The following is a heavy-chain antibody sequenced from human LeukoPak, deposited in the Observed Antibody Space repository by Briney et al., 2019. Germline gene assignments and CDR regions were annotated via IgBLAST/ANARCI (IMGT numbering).Heavy chain of an antibody. CDR3: ARVGGSGGSCYAFDY. V-gene: IGHV3-11*05. CDR1: GLTFSDYY. D-gene: IGHD2-15*01. J-gene: IGHJ4*02. Sequence: GGSLTLSCAASGLTFSDYYMSWTRHAPGKGLEWVSYISSSSSYTNYADSVKGRFTISRDKAKNSLYLQMNSLRAEDTAVYYRARVGGSGGSCYAFDYWGQGTLVTVSS. CDR2: ISSSSSYT.